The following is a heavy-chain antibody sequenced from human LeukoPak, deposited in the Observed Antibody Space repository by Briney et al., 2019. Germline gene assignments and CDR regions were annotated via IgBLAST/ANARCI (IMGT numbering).Heavy chain of an antibody. D-gene: IGHD6-13*01. V-gene: IGHV1-2*02. J-gene: IGHJ4*02. CDR2: INPNSGGT. Sequence: ASVKVSCKAYGYTFTGYYIHWVRQAPGQGLEWMGWINPNSGGTNYAQKFQGRVTMTRDTSISTAYMELSRLTSDDTAVYYCARERPDQRGYSSSPPDYWGQGALVTVSS. CDR1: GYTFTGYY. CDR3: ARERPDQRGYSSSPPDY.